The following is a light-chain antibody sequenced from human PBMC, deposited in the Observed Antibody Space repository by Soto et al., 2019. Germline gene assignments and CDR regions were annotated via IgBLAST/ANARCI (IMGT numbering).Light chain of an antibody. J-gene: IGLJ2*01. CDR1: SSDVGGYNF. Sequence: QSALTQPASVSGSPGQSITISCTGTSSDVGGYNFVSWYQQQPGKAPKLRIDDVSDRPSGVSNRFSGSQAGNTAPLTISGLQAEDEADYHCSSYTSSSTSVLFGGGTKVTVL. CDR3: SSYTSSSTSVL. V-gene: IGLV2-14*03. CDR2: DVS.